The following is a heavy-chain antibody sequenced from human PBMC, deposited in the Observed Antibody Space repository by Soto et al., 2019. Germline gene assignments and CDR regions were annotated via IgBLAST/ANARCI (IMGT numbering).Heavy chain of an antibody. CDR3: TRDAESSGWYRGYYYYGMDV. Sequence: LRLSCTASGFTFGDYAMSWFRQAPGKGLEWVGFIRSKAYGGTTEYAASVKGRFTISRDDSKSIAYLQMNSLKTEDTAVYYCTRDAESSGWYRGYYYYGMDVWGQGTTVTVSS. CDR2: IRSKAYGGTT. J-gene: IGHJ6*02. D-gene: IGHD6-19*01. CDR1: GFTFGDYA. V-gene: IGHV3-49*03.